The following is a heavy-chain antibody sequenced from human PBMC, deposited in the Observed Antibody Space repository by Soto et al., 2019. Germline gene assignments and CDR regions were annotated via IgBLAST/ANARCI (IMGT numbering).Heavy chain of an antibody. Sequence: GXLRLSCAASGFTFSSYWMHWVRQAPGXXXXXXXXIXXXGSXXRYXXXXXXXLXXXXXXXKNTLYLQMRSMRVEDTAVYYCARDNWNSYWGQGTMVTVYS. CDR2: IXXXGSXX. V-gene: IGHV3-74*01. D-gene: IGHD1-7*01. CDR3: ARDNWNSY. J-gene: IGHJ4*01. CDR1: GFTFSSYW.